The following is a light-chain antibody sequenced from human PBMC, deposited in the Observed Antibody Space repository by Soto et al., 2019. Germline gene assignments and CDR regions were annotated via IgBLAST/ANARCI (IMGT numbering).Light chain of an antibody. J-gene: IGKJ1*01. CDR1: QSVGSIY. CDR2: GAS. V-gene: IGKV3-15*01. CDR3: QQYNNWPQT. Sequence: EIVLTQSPGTLSLSPGERATLSCRASQSVGSIYLAWYQQRPGQAPRLLIYGASTRATGIPARFSGSGSGTEFTLTISSLQSEDFAVYYCQQYNNWPQTFGQGTKVDIK.